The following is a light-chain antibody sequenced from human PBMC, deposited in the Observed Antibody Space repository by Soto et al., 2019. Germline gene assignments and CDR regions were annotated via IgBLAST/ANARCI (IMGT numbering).Light chain of an antibody. CDR3: SSYAGSNNYV. V-gene: IGLV2-8*01. Sequence: QSVLTQPPSASRAPGQSVTISCTGTSSDVGGYNYVSWYQQHPGKTPKIMMYEVSKRPSGVPDSFSGSKCGNTASLTVSGLEADDEVAYYCSSYAGSNNYVLGTGTKVTVL. CDR1: SSDVGGYNY. CDR2: EVS. J-gene: IGLJ1*01.